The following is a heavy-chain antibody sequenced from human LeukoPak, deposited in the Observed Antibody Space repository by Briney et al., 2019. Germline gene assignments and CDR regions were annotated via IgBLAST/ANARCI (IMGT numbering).Heavy chain of an antibody. D-gene: IGHD6-13*01. CDR3: ARVGSIAAAGTPDY. CDR1: GFTCSDYY. CDR2: ISSSGSTV. V-gene: IGHV3-11*01. J-gene: IGHJ4*02. Sequence: GGSLRLFCAASGFTCSDYYMSWIRQAPGKGLEWVSYISSSGSTVYYADSVKGRFTISRDNAKNSLYLQMNSLRAEDTAVYYCARVGSIAAAGTPDYWGQGTLVTVSS.